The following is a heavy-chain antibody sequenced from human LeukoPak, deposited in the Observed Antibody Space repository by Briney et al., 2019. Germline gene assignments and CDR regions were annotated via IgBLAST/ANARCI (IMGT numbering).Heavy chain of an antibody. Sequence: PGGSLRLSCAASGFTFSKTWMSWVRQTPEKGLEWVANIKEDGSAEYYVDSVKGRFTISRDNARNSLYLQMNSLRAEDTAIYYCAKDGDGYYWGQGILVTVSS. CDR3: AKDGDGYY. CDR2: IKEDGSAE. J-gene: IGHJ4*02. CDR1: GFTFSKTW. V-gene: IGHV3-7*04. D-gene: IGHD3-3*01.